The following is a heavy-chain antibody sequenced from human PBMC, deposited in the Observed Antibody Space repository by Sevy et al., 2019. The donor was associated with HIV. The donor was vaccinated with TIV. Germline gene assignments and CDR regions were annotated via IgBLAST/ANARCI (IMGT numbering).Heavy chain of an antibody. CDR3: ARPGGYRYGSLLDN. D-gene: IGHD5-18*01. V-gene: IGHV1-2*02. CDR1: GYTFTDYF. Sequence: ASVKVSCKASGYTFTDYFMHWVRQAPGQGLEWMGWINPNSGDTKYAQKFQGRVTVTRDTSIRTAYMELSSLRFDDTAVYYCARPGGYRYGSLLDNWAQGTLVTVSS. CDR2: INPNSGDT. J-gene: IGHJ4*02.